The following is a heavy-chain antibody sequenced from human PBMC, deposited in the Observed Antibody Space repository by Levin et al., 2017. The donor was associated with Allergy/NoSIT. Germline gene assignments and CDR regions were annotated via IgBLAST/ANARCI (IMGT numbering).Heavy chain of an antibody. CDR2: IYWNDDK. J-gene: IGHJ4*02. Sequence: SGPTLVKPTQTLTLTCTFSGFSLSTSGVGVGWIRQPPGKALEWLALIYWNDDKRYSPSLKSRLTITKDTSKNQVVLTMTNMDPVDTATYYCAHRDMIVVVFDYWGQGTLVTVSS. CDR1: GFSLSTSGVG. D-gene: IGHD3-22*01. CDR3: AHRDMIVVVFDY. V-gene: IGHV2-5*01.